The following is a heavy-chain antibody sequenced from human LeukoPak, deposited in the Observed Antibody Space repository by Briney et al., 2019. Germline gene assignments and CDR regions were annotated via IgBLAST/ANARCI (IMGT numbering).Heavy chain of an antibody. CDR2: IRYDGSNK. CDR1: GFTFSSYS. V-gene: IGHV3-30*02. Sequence: GGSLRLSCAASGFTFSSYSMHSVRQAPGKGLEWVAFIRYDGSNKYYADSVKGRFTISRDNSKNTLYLQMNSLRAEDTAVYYCAKDRSLLWFGGFDYWGQGTLVTVSS. D-gene: IGHD3-10*01. J-gene: IGHJ4*02. CDR3: AKDRSLLWFGGFDY.